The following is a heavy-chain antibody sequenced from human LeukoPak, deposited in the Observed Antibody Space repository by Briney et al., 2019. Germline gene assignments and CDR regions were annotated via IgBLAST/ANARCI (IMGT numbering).Heavy chain of an antibody. Sequence: PSETLSLTCTVSVGSISSYYWSWIRQPAGKGLEWIGRVYTSGSTNYNPSLKSRVTMSVHTSKNQFSLKLSSVTAADTAVYYCARALYYYGSGSSYFDYWGQGTLVTVSS. D-gene: IGHD3-10*01. V-gene: IGHV4-4*07. CDR2: VYTSGST. CDR1: VGSISSYY. J-gene: IGHJ4*02. CDR3: ARALYYYGSGSSYFDY.